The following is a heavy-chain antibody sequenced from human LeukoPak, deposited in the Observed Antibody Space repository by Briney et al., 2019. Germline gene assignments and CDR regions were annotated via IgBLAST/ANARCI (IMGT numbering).Heavy chain of an antibody. V-gene: IGHV3-23*01. D-gene: IGHD1-26*01. CDR3: AKVLVGATTVSDY. Sequence: GGSLRLSCAASGFTFSTYAMSWARQAPGKGLEWVSAISGSGGSTFYADSVKGRFTISRDNSKNTLYLQMNSLRAEDTAVYYCAKVLVGATTVSDYWGQGTLVTVSS. CDR2: ISGSGGST. CDR1: GFTFSTYA. J-gene: IGHJ4*02.